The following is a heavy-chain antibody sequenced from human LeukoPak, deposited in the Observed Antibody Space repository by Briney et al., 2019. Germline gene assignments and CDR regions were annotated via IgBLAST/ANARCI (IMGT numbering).Heavy chain of an antibody. D-gene: IGHD6-13*01. CDR2: INPNSGGI. V-gene: IGHV1-2*02. CDR1: GYTFTGYY. CDR3: ARVIAAAGKGNWFDP. J-gene: IGHJ5*02. Sequence: ASVKVSCKASGYTFTGYYMHWVRQAPGQGLEWMGWINPNSGGINYAQKFQGRVTTTRDTSISTAYMELSRLRSDDTAVYYCARVIAAAGKGNWFDPWGQGTLVTVSS.